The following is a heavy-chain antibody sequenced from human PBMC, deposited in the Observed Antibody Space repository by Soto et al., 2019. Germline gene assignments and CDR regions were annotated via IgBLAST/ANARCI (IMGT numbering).Heavy chain of an antibody. CDR3: ATGQYHYASYS. Sequence: SETLSLTCAVSGSSVNNGNYLWRWLRQPPGKPLEWIGYAFYNGQTNYNPSLKSRVAVSLDTSNNRVSLRLTSVTSADTAIHYSATGQYHYASYSWGQGILVTVSS. CDR1: GSSVNNGNYL. D-gene: IGHD3-10*01. CDR2: AFYNGQT. V-gene: IGHV4-61*01. J-gene: IGHJ5*02.